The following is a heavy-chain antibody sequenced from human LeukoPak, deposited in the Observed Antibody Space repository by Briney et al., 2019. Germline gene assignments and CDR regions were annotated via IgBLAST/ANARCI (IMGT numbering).Heavy chain of an antibody. CDR2: IYYSGTT. D-gene: IGHD5-24*01. J-gene: IGHJ4*02. CDR3: ARNRDGYNSFDY. V-gene: IGHV4-39*02. Sequence: SETLSLTCTVSDASISSSRYYWNWIRQPPGKGLEWIGSIYYSGTTYNNPSLKSRVTMSVDTFKNHFSLKLSSVTAADTAVYYCARNRDGYNSFDYWGQGTLVTVSS. CDR1: DASISSSRYY.